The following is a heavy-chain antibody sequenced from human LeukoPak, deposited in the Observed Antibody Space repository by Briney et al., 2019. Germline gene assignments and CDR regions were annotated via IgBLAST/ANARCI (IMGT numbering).Heavy chain of an antibody. D-gene: IGHD3-22*01. CDR3: AKDTAPYYYDSSGTFDY. V-gene: IGHV3-9*03. CDR1: GFTFSRYW. Sequence: GGSLRLSCAASGFTFSRYWMHWVRQAPGKGLEWVSGISWNSGSIGYADSVKGRFTISRDNAKNSLYLQMNSLRAEDMALYYCAKDTAPYYYDSSGTFDYWGQGTLVTVSS. J-gene: IGHJ4*02. CDR2: ISWNSGSI.